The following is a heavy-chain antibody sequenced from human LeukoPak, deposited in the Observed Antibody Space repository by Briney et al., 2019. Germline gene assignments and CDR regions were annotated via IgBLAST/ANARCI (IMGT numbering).Heavy chain of an antibody. V-gene: IGHV4-59*01. J-gene: IGHJ5*02. Sequence: SETLSLTCTVSGGSISSYYWSWIRQPPGKGLEWIGYIYYSGSTNYNPSLKSRVTISVDTSKNQFSLKLSSVAAADTAVYYCARDEVEYCSGGSCYGWFDPWGQGTLVTVSS. D-gene: IGHD2-15*01. CDR1: GGSISSYY. CDR2: IYYSGST. CDR3: ARDEVEYCSGGSCYGWFDP.